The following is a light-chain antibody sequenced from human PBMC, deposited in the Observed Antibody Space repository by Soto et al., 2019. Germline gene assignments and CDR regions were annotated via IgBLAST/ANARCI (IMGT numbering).Light chain of an antibody. Sequence: MTQSPATQSASVGDRVTITCRASQSISPWLAWYQQKPGKAPKLLIYTVSNLEGGVPSRFSGSGSGTEFTLTISSLQPDDFATYYCQQYHSAWTFGQGTKVDIK. CDR1: QSISPW. CDR2: TVS. J-gene: IGKJ1*01. V-gene: IGKV1-5*03. CDR3: QQYHSAWT.